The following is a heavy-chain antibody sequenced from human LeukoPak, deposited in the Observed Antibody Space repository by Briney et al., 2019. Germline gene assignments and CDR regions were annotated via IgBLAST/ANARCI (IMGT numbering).Heavy chain of an antibody. D-gene: IGHD4-17*01. Sequence: PSETLSLTCTVSGYSISSGYYWGWIRQPPGKGLEWIGSIYHSGSTYYNPSLKSRVTISVDTSKNQFSLKLSSVTAADTAVYYCAREYDGDYVWYYYMDVWGKGTTVTVSS. V-gene: IGHV4-38-2*02. CDR2: IYHSGST. CDR3: AREYDGDYVWYYYMDV. CDR1: GYSISSGYY. J-gene: IGHJ6*03.